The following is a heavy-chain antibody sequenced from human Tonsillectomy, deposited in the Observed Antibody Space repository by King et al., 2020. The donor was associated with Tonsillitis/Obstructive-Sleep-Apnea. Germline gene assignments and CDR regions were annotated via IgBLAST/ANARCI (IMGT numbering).Heavy chain of an antibody. CDR1: GFTFSSYA. V-gene: IGHV3-23*04. J-gene: IGHJ4*02. CDR2: ISGSGDST. CDR3: AKDAEVVPAATFGFRQRFADY. D-gene: IGHD2-2*01. Sequence: VQLVESGGGLVQPGGSLRLSCAASGFTFSSYAMSWVRQAPGKGLEWVSAISGSGDSTYYADSVKGRFTISRDNSKNTLYLQMNSLRAEDTAVYYCAKDAEVVPAATFGFRQRFADYGGEGTLVTVSS.